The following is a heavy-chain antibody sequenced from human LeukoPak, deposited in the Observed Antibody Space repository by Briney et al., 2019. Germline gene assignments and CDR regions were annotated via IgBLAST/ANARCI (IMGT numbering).Heavy chain of an antibody. D-gene: IGHD1-26*01. CDR2: INPNSGGT. Sequence: ASVKVSCKASGYTFTGYYMHWVRQAPGQGLEWMGWINPNSGGTNYAQKFQGRVTMTRDTSISTAYMELSRLRSDDTAVYYCALLLIRWELHANDAFDIWGQGTMVTVSS. CDR3: ALLLIRWELHANDAFDI. CDR1: GYTFTGYY. J-gene: IGHJ3*02. V-gene: IGHV1-2*02.